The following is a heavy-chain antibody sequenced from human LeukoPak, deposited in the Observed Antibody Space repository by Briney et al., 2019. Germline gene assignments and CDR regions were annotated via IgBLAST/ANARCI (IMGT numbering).Heavy chain of an antibody. V-gene: IGHV3-21*01. D-gene: IGHD3-22*01. CDR2: IGSSSSDK. Sequence: GGSLRLSCAASGFPFSSYAMTWVRRAPGKGLEWGSSIGSSSSDKSYADSVKGRFTISRDNAKNSVDLQMNSLRAEDTAVYYCARDRSPLYYDSSGYDFGGQGTLVTVSS. CDR1: GFPFSSYA. CDR3: ARDRSPLYYDSSGYDF. J-gene: IGHJ4*02.